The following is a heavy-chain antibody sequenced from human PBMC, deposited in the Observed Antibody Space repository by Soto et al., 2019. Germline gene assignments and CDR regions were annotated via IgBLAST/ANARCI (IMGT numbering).Heavy chain of an antibody. J-gene: IGHJ4*02. Sequence: HPGGSLRLSCATSGFTFSSYWMHWVRQAPGKGLVWVSRTNSDESSTSYADSVKGRFTISRDNAKNTLYLQMNSLRAEDTALYFCARYVRDVYTYIDYWGQGTLVTVSS. V-gene: IGHV3-74*01. CDR2: TNSDESST. CDR1: GFTFSSYW. CDR3: ARYVRDVYTYIDY. D-gene: IGHD3-10*02.